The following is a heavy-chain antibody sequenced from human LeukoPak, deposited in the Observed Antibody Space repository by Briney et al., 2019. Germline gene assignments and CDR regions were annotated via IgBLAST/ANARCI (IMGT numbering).Heavy chain of an antibody. CDR3: ARETKNENYYYYYMDV. V-gene: IGHV4-38-2*02. CDR1: GYSISSGYY. J-gene: IGHJ6*03. D-gene: IGHD1-1*01. Sequence: SETLSLTCTVSGYSISSGYYWGWIRQPPGKGLEWIGSIYHSGSTYYNPSLKSRVTISVDTSKNQFFLKLSSVTAADTAVYYCARETKNENYYYYYMDVWGKGTTVTVSS. CDR2: IYHSGST.